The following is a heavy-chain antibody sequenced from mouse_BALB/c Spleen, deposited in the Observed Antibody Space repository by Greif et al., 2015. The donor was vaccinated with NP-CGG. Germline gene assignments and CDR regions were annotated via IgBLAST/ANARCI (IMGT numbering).Heavy chain of an antibody. CDR3: ARHARYDAWFAY. Sequence: EVHLVESGGGLVKPGGSLKLSCAASGFTFSSYAMSWVRQTPEKRLEWVATISSGGSYTYYPDSVKGRFTISRDNAKNTLYQQMSRLRSEDTAMYYCARHARYDAWFAYWGQGTLVPVCA. J-gene: IGHJ3*01. CDR1: GFTFSSYA. V-gene: IGHV5-9-3*01. D-gene: IGHD2-14*01. CDR2: ISSGGSYT.